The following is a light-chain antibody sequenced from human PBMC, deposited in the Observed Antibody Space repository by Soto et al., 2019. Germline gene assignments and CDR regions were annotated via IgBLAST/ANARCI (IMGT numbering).Light chain of an antibody. Sequence: IVMTHSPAALSVSVGAGATVSCMASQSVSSNLAWYQQKPGQAPRLLIYGASTRATGIPARFSGSGSGTELTLTISSLQSEDFAVYYCQQYNNSPFTFGGGTKVDIK. CDR1: QSVSSN. J-gene: IGKJ4*01. V-gene: IGKV3-15*01. CDR2: GAS. CDR3: QQYNNSPFT.